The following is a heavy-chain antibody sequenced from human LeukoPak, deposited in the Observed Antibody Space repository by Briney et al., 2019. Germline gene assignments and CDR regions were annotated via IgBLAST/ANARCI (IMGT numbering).Heavy chain of an antibody. D-gene: IGHD2-15*01. CDR3: AKSGDGRTGSYFDY. CDR2: IWYDGSND. V-gene: IGHV3-33*06. CDR1: GFTFSRYV. Sequence: GRSLRLSCAASGFTFSRYVMHWVRQAPGKGLEWVAGIWYDGSNDYYADSVTGGFTVSRDNSKNTLYLQMNSLRADDTAVYYCAKSGDGRTGSYFDYWGQGTLVSVSS. J-gene: IGHJ4*02.